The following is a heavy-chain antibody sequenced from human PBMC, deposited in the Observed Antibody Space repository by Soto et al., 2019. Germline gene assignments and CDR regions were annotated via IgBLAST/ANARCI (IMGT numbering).Heavy chain of an antibody. CDR1: GFTFSSYG. Sequence: PGGSLRLSCAASGFTFSSYGMHWVRQAPGKGLEWVAVISYDGSNKYYADSVKGRFTISRDNSKNTLYLQMNSLRAEDTAVYYCAKRDSYGSWAPYWGQGTLVTVSS. CDR3: AKRDSYGSWAPY. J-gene: IGHJ4*02. D-gene: IGHD5-18*01. CDR2: ISYDGSNK. V-gene: IGHV3-30*18.